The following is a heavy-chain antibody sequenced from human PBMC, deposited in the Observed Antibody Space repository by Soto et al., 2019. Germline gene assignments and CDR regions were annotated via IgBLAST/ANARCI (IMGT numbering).Heavy chain of an antibody. V-gene: IGHV4-31*03. CDR2: IYYSGST. Sequence: QVQLQESGPGLVXXSQTLSLTCTVSGGSISSGGXYWSWIRQHPGKGLEWIGYIYYSGSTYYNPSLKSRVTISVDTSKNQFSLKXXSXXXXXXXXXXXXXGXGIWGQGTLVTVSS. CDR3: XXXGXGI. J-gene: IGHJ4*02. CDR1: GGSISSGGXY.